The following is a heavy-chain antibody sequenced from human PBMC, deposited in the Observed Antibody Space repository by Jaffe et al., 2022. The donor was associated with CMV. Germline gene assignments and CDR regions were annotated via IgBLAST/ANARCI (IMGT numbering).Heavy chain of an antibody. CDR3: ARMQGSVPAPMDV. V-gene: IGHV3-64*01. D-gene: IGHD3-10*01. CDR1: GFTFSSYA. CDR2: ISSNGGST. Sequence: EVQLVESGGGLVQPGGSLRLSCAASGFTFSSYAMHWVRQAPGKGLEYVSAISSNGGSTYYANSVKGRFTISRDNSKNTLYLQMGSLRAEDMAVYYCARMQGSVPAPMDVWGKGTTVTVSS. J-gene: IGHJ6*04.